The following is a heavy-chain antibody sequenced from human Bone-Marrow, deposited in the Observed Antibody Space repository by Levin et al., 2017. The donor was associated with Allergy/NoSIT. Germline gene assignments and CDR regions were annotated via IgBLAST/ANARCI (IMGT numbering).Heavy chain of an antibody. CDR2: INHSGST. CDR3: ARGGDYYDSSGYYS. Sequence: PSETLSLTCAVYGGSFSGYYWSWIRQPPGKGLEWIGEINHSGSTNYNPSLKSRVTISVDTSKNQFSLKLSSVTAADTAVYYCARGGDYYDSSGYYSWGQGTLVTVSS. V-gene: IGHV4-34*01. J-gene: IGHJ4*02. D-gene: IGHD3-22*01. CDR1: GGSFSGYY.